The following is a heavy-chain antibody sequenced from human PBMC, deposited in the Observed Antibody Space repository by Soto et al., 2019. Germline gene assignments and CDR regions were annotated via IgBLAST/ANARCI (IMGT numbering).Heavy chain of an antibody. J-gene: IGHJ4*02. CDR1: GFTFGPFW. D-gene: IGHD3-22*01. Sequence: PGGSLRLSCAASGFTFGPFWMHWVRQAPGKGLVWLSHINSDGSTIVYADSVKGRFTISRDNSKNTLYLQMNSLRAEDTAVYYCARDYSMVVVVPGYWGQGTLVTVSS. V-gene: IGHV3-74*01. CDR3: ARDYSMVVVVPGY. CDR2: INSDGSTI.